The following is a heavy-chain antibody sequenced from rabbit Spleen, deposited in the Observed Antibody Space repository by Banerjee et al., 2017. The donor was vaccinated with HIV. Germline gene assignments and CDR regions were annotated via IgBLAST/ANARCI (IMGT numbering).Heavy chain of an antibody. D-gene: IGHD1-1*01. V-gene: IGHV1S40*01. CDR1: GFSFSNRDY. Sequence: QSLEESGGDLVKPGTSLTLTCTVSGFSFSNRDYMCWVRQAPGKGLEWIACIEAGSSGFTYFASWAKGRFTISKTSSTTVTLQMTSLTAADTATYFCARDTSSSFSSYGMDLWGPGTLVTVS. CDR3: ARDTSSSFSSYGMDL. CDR2: IEAGSSGFT. J-gene: IGHJ6*01.